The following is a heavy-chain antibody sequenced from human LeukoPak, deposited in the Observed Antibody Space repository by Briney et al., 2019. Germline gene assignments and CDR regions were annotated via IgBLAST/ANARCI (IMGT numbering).Heavy chain of an antibody. V-gene: IGHV4-38-2*01. CDR2: IYHSGST. CDR3: ASTMMPKDAFDI. CDR1: GYSISSGYY. D-gene: IGHD3-22*01. Sequence: SETLSLTCAVSGYSISSGYYSGWIRQPPGKGLEWIGSIYHSGSTYYNPSLKSRVTISVDTSKNQFSLKLSSVTAADTAVYYCASTMMPKDAFDIWGQGTMVTVSS. J-gene: IGHJ3*02.